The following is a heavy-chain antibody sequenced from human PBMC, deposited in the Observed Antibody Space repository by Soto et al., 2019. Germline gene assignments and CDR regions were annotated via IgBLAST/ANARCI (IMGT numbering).Heavy chain of an antibody. Sequence: SVKVSCKASGGTFSSYAISWVRQAPGQGLEWMGGIIPIFGTANYAQKFQGRVTITADESTSTAYMELSSLRSEDTAVYYCAGNFGELLWSNYWGQGTLGAVSS. CDR2: IIPIFGTA. D-gene: IGHD3-10*01. CDR1: GGTFSSYA. V-gene: IGHV1-69*13. CDR3: AGNFGELLWSNY. J-gene: IGHJ4*02.